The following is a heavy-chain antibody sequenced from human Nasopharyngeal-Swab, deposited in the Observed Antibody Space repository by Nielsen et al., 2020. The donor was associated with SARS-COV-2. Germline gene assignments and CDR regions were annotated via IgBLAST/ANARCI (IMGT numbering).Heavy chain of an antibody. V-gene: IGHV4-30-4*08. CDR1: GASISNADHY. Sequence: SETLSLTCTVSGASISNADHYWSRIRQSPGKGLEWMGYIYFTGSNFYTPSLRSRLNMSVDTSTNPFSLVLTSVTAADTAVYYCARDNDGDFSWGAFDVWGQGTMVSVSS. J-gene: IGHJ3*01. D-gene: IGHD4-17*01. CDR2: IYFTGSN. CDR3: ARDNDGDFSWGAFDV.